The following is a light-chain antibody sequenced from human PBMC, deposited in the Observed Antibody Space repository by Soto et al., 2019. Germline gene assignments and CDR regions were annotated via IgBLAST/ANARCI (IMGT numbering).Light chain of an antibody. CDR2: DTS. CDR3: QQYGSSPVT. V-gene: IGKV3-20*01. CDR1: QRVNRNT. Sequence: EMVLTKPPATLPFSQGEEATPSCRASQRVNRNTLAWYQQKPGQAPRLLIYDTSNRATGIPDRFSGSGSGTDFTLIINRLEPDDFAVYYCQQYGSSPVTFGQGTRL. J-gene: IGKJ5*01.